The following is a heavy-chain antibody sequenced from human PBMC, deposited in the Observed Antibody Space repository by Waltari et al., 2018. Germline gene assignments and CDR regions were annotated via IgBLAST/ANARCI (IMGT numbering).Heavy chain of an antibody. Sequence: QVQLVQSGAEVKKPGSSVKVSCKASGGTFSSYAISWVRQAPGQGLEWMGRMIPILGTANYAQKFQRSVTITGDKSTSTAYMELSSLRSEDTAVYYCAGAGGWELLSSYAFDIWGQGTMVTVSS. CDR1: GGTFSSYA. J-gene: IGHJ3*02. CDR3: AGAGGWELLSSYAFDI. CDR2: MIPILGTA. D-gene: IGHD1-26*01. V-gene: IGHV1-69*08.